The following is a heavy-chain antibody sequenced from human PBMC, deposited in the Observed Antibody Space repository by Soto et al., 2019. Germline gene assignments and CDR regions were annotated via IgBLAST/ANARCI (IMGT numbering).Heavy chain of an antibody. V-gene: IGHV1-2*04. CDR1: GYTFTGYY. CDR2: INPNSGGT. CDR3: ARDQRGGDFWSGYYFDY. D-gene: IGHD3-3*01. J-gene: IGHJ4*02. Sequence: ASVKVSCKASGYTFTGYYMHWVRQAPGQGLEWMGWINPNSGGTNYAQKFQGWVTMTRDTSISTAYMELSRLRSDDTAVYYCARDQRGGDFWSGYYFDYWGQGTLVTVSS.